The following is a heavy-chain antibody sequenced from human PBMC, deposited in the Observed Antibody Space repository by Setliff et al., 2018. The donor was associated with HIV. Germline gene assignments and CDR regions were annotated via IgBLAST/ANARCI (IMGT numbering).Heavy chain of an antibody. Sequence: SETLSLTCTVSGGSTSTSGYYWGWIRQPPGKGREWIGSIYSSGSTYYNPSLKSRVTISVDTSKNQFSLKLKSVTAADTAVYYCATSAESGFGIHWGVFNIWGQGTRVTVS. D-gene: IGHD3-10*01. CDR3: ATSAESGFGIHWGVFNI. CDR1: GGSTSTSGYY. V-gene: IGHV4-39*01. CDR2: IYSSGST. J-gene: IGHJ3*02.